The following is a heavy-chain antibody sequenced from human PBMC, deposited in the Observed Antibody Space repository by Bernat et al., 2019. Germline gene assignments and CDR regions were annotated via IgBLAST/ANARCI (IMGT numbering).Heavy chain of an antibody. Sequence: EVQLVESGGGLVQPGGSLRLSCAAPGFTFSSYWMHWVRQAPGKGLVWVSRINSDGSNTKYADSVKGRFTFSRDNAKNTLYLQMNSLRAEDTAVYYCARSYCSGNSCPNGFDPWGQGTLVTVSS. CDR2: INSDGSNT. CDR1: GFTFSSYW. J-gene: IGHJ5*02. CDR3: ARSYCSGNSCPNGFDP. D-gene: IGHD2-15*01. V-gene: IGHV3-74*01.